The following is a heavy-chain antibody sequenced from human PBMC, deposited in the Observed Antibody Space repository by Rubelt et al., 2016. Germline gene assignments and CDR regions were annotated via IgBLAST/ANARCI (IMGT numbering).Heavy chain of an antibody. V-gene: IGHV4-34*01. Sequence: QVQLKQWGAGLLKPSETLSVTCAVYGGSFSGYYWTWIRQPPGKGLEWLGEINHGGSTNHNPSLKSRVTISVDPSKNQFSLNLSSVTAADTAVYYCARRYSNGLYWFFDLWGRGTLVTVSS. CDR1: GGSFSGYY. J-gene: IGHJ2*01. D-gene: IGHD6-19*01. CDR2: INHGGST. CDR3: ARRYSNGLYWFFDL.